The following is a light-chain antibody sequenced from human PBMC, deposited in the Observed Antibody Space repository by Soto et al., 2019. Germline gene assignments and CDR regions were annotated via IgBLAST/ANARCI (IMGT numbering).Light chain of an antibody. Sequence: SYELTQPPSVSVSPGQTASITCSGDKLGDKYACWYQQKPGQSPVLVIYQDSKRPSGVPDRFSASKSGTSASLAITGLQAEDEADYYCQSYDSSLSGPVVFGGGTQLTVL. J-gene: IGLJ2*01. CDR2: QDS. CDR3: QSYDSSLSGPVV. V-gene: IGLV3-1*01. CDR1: KLGDKY.